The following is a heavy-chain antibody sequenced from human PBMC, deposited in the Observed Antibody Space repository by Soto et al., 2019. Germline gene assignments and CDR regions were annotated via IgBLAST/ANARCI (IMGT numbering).Heavy chain of an antibody. CDR3: ARDQDILTGYWDNFDY. J-gene: IGHJ4*02. D-gene: IGHD3-9*01. V-gene: IGHV1-46*01. Sequence: ASVKVSCTPSRYTVTSYYMHWVRQAAGQGLEWMGIINPSGGSTSYAQKFQGRVTMTRDTSTSTVYMELSSLRSEDTAVYYCARDQDILTGYWDNFDYWGQGTLVSVSS. CDR2: INPSGGST. CDR1: RYTVTSYY.